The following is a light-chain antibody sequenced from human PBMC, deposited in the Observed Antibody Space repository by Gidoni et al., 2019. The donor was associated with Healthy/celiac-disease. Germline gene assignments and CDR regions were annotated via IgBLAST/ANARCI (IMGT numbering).Light chain of an antibody. Sequence: DIQMTHSTSSLSASVGDRVTITRRASQSISSYLNWYQQKPGKDPKLLIYAASSLQSGGPSRCSGSGAGTDFTITISSLQPEDFATYYCQQSYSTPPWTFGQGTKVEIK. CDR2: AAS. CDR1: QSISSY. CDR3: QQSYSTPPWT. V-gene: IGKV1-39*01. J-gene: IGKJ1*01.